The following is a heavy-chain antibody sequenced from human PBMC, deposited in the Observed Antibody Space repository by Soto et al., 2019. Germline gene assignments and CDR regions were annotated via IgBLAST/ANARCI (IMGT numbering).Heavy chain of an antibody. CDR2: INAGNGNT. J-gene: IGHJ6*03. V-gene: IGHV1-3*01. Sequence: QVQLVQSGAEVKKPGASVKVSCKASGYTFTSYAMHLVRQAPGQRLEWMGWINAGNGNTKYSQKFQGRVTITRDTSASAAYMELSSLRSEDTAVYYCATSDGLTYYYYMDVWGKGTPVTVSS. CDR3: ATSDGLTYYYYMDV. D-gene: IGHD2-21*02. CDR1: GYTFTSYA.